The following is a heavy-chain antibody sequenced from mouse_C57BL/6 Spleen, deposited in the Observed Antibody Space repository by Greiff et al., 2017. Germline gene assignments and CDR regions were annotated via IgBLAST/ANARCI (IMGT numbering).Heavy chain of an antibody. V-gene: IGHV1-15*01. CDR2: IDPETGGT. J-gene: IGHJ1*03. CDR1: GYTFTDYE. Sequence: QVHVKQSGAELVRPGASVTLSCKASGYTFTDYEMHWVKQTPVHGLEWIGAIDPETGGTAYNQKFKGKAILTADKSSSTAYMELRSLTSEDSAVYYCTIYYYGNWYFDVWGTGTTVTVSS. CDR3: TIYYYGNWYFDV. D-gene: IGHD1-1*01.